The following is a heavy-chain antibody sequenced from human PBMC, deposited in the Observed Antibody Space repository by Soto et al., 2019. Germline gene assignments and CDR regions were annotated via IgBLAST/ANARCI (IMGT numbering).Heavy chain of an antibody. CDR1: GGSISSGLHY. CDR3: ARGMPYYFDY. D-gene: IGHD2-2*01. J-gene: IGHJ4*02. V-gene: IGHV4-31*03. CDR2: IYNTGST. Sequence: QVQLQESGPGLVKPSQTLSLTCTVSGGSISSGLHYWSWIRQRPGKGLEWIAYIYNTGSTYYNPSLKSRITISVDTSNNQVSLKMSSVTAADTAVYYCARGMPYYFDYWGQGSLVTVSS.